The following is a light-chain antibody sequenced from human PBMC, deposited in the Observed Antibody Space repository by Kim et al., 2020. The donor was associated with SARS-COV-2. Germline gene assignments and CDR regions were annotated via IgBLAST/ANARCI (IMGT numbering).Light chain of an antibody. J-gene: IGLJ2*01. CDR1: KLREKY. V-gene: IGLV3-1*01. CDR3: QAWDSGTVV. CDR2: QDT. Sequence: VSPGQTATSTCSGDKLREKYACWYQQKAGQSPVLVIYQDTKRPSGIPDRFSGSNSGNAATLTISGTQAMDEADYYCQAWDSGTVVFGGGTKLTVL.